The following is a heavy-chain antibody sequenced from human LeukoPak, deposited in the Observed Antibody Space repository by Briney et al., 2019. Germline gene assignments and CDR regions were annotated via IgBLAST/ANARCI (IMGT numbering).Heavy chain of an antibody. V-gene: IGHV2-70*04. CDR3: ARISSSSFHFDY. Sequence: SGPTLVNPTQTLTLTCSFSWFSLSPPALRVNWIRQAPGKALECLACIAWDDDKFSSTSLKTTPTISKDTSKSPVVLTMTTMGPVDTGTYYCARISSSSFHFDYWGRGTMVTVSS. D-gene: IGHD2-2*01. CDR1: WFSLSPPALR. J-gene: IGHJ4*02. CDR2: IAWDDDK.